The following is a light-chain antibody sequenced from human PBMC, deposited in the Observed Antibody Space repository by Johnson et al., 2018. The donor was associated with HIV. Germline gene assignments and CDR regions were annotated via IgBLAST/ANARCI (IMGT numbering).Light chain of an antibody. J-gene: IGLJ1*01. CDR2: DTN. CDR1: SSNIGNNY. V-gene: IGLV1-51*01. Sequence: QSALTQPPSVSAAPGQKVTISCSGSSSNIGNNYVSWYQQLPGTAPKLLIYDTNKRPSGIPGRFSGSKSGTSATLGITGLQTGDEADYYCGAWYSSLRSAFSGTGTKVTVL. CDR3: GAWYSSLRSAF.